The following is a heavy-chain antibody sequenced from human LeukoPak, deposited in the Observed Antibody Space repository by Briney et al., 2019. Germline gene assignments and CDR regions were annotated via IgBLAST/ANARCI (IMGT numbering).Heavy chain of an antibody. J-gene: IGHJ3*02. D-gene: IGHD7-27*01. CDR2: IGSSSTSI. CDR1: GITFTGRS. CDR3: ARESGEAFDI. V-gene: IGHV3-21*01. Sequence: PGGSLRLSCSASGITFTGRSMNWVRQAPGKGLEWVSAIGSSSTSIYYADSVKGRFTVSRDNAKNSLYLQMNSLRAEDTALYYCARESGEAFDIWGQGTMVTVSS.